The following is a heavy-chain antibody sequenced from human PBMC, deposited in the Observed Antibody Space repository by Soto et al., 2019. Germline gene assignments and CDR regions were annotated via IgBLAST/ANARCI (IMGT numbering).Heavy chain of an antibody. Sequence: QVQLQESGPGLVKPSETLSLTCTVSGGSISSYYWSWIRQPPGKGLEWIGYIYYSGSTNYNPSLKSRATISVDTSKNQFSLKLSSVTAADTAVYYCARHVVEVSAFDIWGQGTMVTVSS. J-gene: IGHJ3*02. D-gene: IGHD2-15*01. CDR3: ARHVVEVSAFDI. V-gene: IGHV4-59*08. CDR2: IYYSGST. CDR1: GGSISSYY.